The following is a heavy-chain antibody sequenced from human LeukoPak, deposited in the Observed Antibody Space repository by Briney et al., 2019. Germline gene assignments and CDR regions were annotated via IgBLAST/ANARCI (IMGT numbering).Heavy chain of an antibody. Sequence: PGGSLRLSCAASGFTFSDYYMSWIRQAPGKGLEWVSYISSSGNTIYYADSVKGRFTISRDNAKNSLYVQMNSLRAEDTAVYYWARGVSGYSYVSRFDYWGQGTLVTVSS. CDR2: ISSSGNTI. CDR3: ARGVSGYSYVSRFDY. V-gene: IGHV3-11*01. J-gene: IGHJ4*02. D-gene: IGHD5-18*01. CDR1: GFTFSDYY.